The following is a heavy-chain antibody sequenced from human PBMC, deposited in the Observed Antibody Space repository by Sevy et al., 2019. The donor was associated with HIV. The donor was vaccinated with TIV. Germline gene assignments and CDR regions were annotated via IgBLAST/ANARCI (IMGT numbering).Heavy chain of an antibody. V-gene: IGHV3-9*01. D-gene: IGHD2-21*02. Sequence: GGSLRLSCAASGFTFDDYAMHWVRQAPGKGLEWVSGISWNSRSIGYADSVKGRFTISRDNAKNSLYMQMNSQRAEDPALYYCAKDRSYCGGDCYSKITAATDAFDIWGQGTMVTVSS. CDR2: ISWNSRSI. J-gene: IGHJ3*02. CDR3: AKDRSYCGGDCYSKITAATDAFDI. CDR1: GFTFDDYA.